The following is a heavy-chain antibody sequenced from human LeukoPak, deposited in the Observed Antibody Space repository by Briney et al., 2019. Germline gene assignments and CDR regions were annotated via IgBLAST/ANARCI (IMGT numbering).Heavy chain of an antibody. V-gene: IGHV3-23*01. Sequence: GGSLRLSCVASGFTYSSYGMSWVRQAPGKGLEWVSGISGSGGSTYYADSVKGRFTISRDNAKNSLYLQMNSLRAEDTAMYYCARGGDGYNSDLDYWGQGTLVTVSS. J-gene: IGHJ4*02. CDR2: ISGSGGST. CDR1: GFTYSSYG. CDR3: ARGGDGYNSDLDY. D-gene: IGHD5-24*01.